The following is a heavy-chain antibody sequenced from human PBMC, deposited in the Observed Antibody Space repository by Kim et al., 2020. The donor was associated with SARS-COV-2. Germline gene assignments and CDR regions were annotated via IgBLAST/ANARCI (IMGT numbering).Heavy chain of an antibody. Sequence: SETLSLTCTVSGASINNNYWTWFRQSPEKGLEWIGYIHYTGTTDYNPTLESRVTLSIDTSRNQFSLPLRTVTAAATAMYCCGRNGVYLDVWGKGTTVTVSS. V-gene: IGHV4-59*08. CDR1: GASINNNY. J-gene: IGHJ6*03. CDR2: IHYTGTT. CDR3: GRNGVYLDV. D-gene: IGHD2-8*01.